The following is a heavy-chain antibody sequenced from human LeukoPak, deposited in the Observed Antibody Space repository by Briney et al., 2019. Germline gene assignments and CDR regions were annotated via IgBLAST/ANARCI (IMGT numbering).Heavy chain of an antibody. V-gene: IGHV4-59*01. CDR3: ARTTEGYCRGRSCYSYYYYMDV. Sequence: SETLSLTCTVSGGSISSYYWSWIRQPPGKGLEWIGYIYYSGSTNYNPSLKSRVTISVDTSKNQFSLKLRSVTAADTAVYYCARTTEGYCRGRSCYSYYYYMDVWGKGTTVTVSS. J-gene: IGHJ6*03. CDR2: IYYSGST. CDR1: GGSISSYY. D-gene: IGHD2-15*01.